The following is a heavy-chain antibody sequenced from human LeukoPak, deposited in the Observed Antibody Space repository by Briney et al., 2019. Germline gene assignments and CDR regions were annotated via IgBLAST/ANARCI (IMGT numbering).Heavy chain of an antibody. CDR3: ARDRRIAVAGHNCIDP. Sequence: SETLSLTCTVSGGSISSTTYYWGWLRQPPGKGLEWIGSIYYSGSTYYSPSLKSRVTISVNTSKKQFSLTLSSVTAAATAVYYCARDRRIAVAGHNCIDPWGQGTLVTVSS. J-gene: IGHJ5*02. D-gene: IGHD6-19*01. CDR2: IYYSGST. V-gene: IGHV4-39*07. CDR1: GGSISSTTYY.